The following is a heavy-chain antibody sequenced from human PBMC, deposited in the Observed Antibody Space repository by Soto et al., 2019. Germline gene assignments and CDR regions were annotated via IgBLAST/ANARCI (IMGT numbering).Heavy chain of an antibody. D-gene: IGHD6-13*01. Sequence: SGTLSLTCAVSGGSISSYYLSWIRQPAGKGLEWIGRISTTETTNYNPSLKSRVSMSLDTSKSQVYLKLSYVTAAEAAVYYCAGNIAAAGRRYSGMDVWGQGTTVTVSS. CDR1: GGSISSYY. V-gene: IGHV4-4*07. J-gene: IGHJ6*02. CDR2: ISTTETT. CDR3: AGNIAAAGRRYSGMDV.